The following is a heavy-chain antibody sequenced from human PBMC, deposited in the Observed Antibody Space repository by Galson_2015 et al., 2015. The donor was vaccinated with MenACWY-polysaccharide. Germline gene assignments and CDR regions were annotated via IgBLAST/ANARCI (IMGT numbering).Heavy chain of an antibody. Sequence: SLRLSCAASGFTFSNYWMTWVRQAPGKGLEWVANIKKDGSEKYYVDSAKGRFTISRDNALYLQMNSLRAEDTAVYFCARGHYGMDVWGQGTTVTVSS. J-gene: IGHJ6*02. CDR3: ARGHYGMDV. CDR1: GFTFSNYW. CDR2: IKKDGSEK. V-gene: IGHV3-7*01.